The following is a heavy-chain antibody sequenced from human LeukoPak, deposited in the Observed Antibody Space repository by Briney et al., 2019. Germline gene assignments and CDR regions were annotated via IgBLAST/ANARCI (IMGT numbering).Heavy chain of an antibody. J-gene: IGHJ4*02. CDR2: IYSGGST. V-gene: IGHV3-53*01. CDR1: GYPFSDHY. Sequence: PGGSLRLSCAVSGYPFSDHYIDWVRQAPGKGLEWVSVIYSGGSTYYADSVKGRFTISRDNSKNTLYLQMNSLRAEDTAVYYCARGPFSGSYRKRGANYFDYWGQGTLVTVSS. D-gene: IGHD1-26*01. CDR3: ARGPFSGSYRKRGANYFDY.